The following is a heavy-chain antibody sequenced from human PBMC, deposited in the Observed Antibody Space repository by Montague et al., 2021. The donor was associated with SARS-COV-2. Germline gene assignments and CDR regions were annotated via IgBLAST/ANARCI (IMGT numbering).Heavy chain of an antibody. CDR2: IYYSGST. CDR3: ARDHGQWFGELWGHGLDV. J-gene: IGHJ6*02. CDR1: SGSISTGHH. Sequence: TLSLTSSVSSGSISTGHHWSWIRQHPMKGLEWIGYIYYSGSTYYNPSFKGRVTISIDTAKNQFSLELTSMTAADTAVYYCARDHGQWFGELWGHGLDVWGQGTTVIVSS. V-gene: IGHV4-31*03. D-gene: IGHD3-10*01.